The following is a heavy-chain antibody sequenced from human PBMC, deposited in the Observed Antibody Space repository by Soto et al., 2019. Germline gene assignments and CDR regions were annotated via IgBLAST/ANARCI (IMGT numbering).Heavy chain of an antibody. V-gene: IGHV4-39*01. D-gene: IGHD2-21*02. J-gene: IGHJ4*02. CDR3: ARQRTTVVTQAYFDH. Sequence: SETLSLTCIVSGESISSNSYYWRCTRQPPGKGLEWIRSIYYSGRTYYNQSFKSRVTISIDTSKNQFSLKLSSVAATDTAVYYCARQRTTVVTQAYFDHWGQGALVTVSS. CDR2: IYYSGRT. CDR1: GESISSNSYY.